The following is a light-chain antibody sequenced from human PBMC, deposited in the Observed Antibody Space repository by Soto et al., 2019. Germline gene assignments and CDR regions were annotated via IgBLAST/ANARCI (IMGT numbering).Light chain of an antibody. V-gene: IGLV7-43*01. CDR2: STS. Sequence: QTVVAQESSLTVSPGGTVTLTCASSTGAVTSGHYPNWFQQKPGLAPRALIYSTSHRHSWTPARFSGSLLGGKAALTLSGVQPEDEAEYSCLLYYAGAWVFGGGTKLTVL. CDR3: LLYYAGAWV. J-gene: IGLJ3*02. CDR1: TGAVTSGHY.